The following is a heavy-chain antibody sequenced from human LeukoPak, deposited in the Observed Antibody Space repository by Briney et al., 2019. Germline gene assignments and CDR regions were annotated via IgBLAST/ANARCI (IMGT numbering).Heavy chain of an antibody. CDR3: ARDRVGSSTSCYDY. CDR2: MSSSDNPI. D-gene: IGHD2-2*01. V-gene: IGHV3-11*01. CDR1: GFSFSDHY. J-gene: IGHJ4*02. Sequence: PGGSLRLSCAASGFSFSDHYMSWICQAPGKGLEWVSYMSSSDNPIYYADSVKGRFTISRDNAKNSLYLQMNNLRAEDTAVYYCARDRVGSSTSCYDYWGQGTLVTVSS.